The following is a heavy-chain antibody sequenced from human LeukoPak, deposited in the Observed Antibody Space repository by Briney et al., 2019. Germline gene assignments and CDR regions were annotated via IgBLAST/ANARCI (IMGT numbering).Heavy chain of an antibody. J-gene: IGHJ4*02. Sequence: GGSLRLSCAASGXTFSNAWMSWVRQAPGKGLEWVGLIKSKSDGGTTDYAAPVKGRFTLSRDDSKNTLYLQMNSLKTEDTAVYYCTDLGYGDSYFGYWGQGTLVTVSS. V-gene: IGHV3-15*01. CDR2: IKSKSDGGTT. CDR3: TDLGYGDSYFGY. CDR1: GXTFSNAW. D-gene: IGHD4-17*01.